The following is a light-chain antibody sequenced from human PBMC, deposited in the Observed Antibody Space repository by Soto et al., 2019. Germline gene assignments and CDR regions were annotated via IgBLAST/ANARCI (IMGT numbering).Light chain of an antibody. V-gene: IGLV1-40*01. CDR3: QSYDNSLSGPVV. J-gene: IGLJ3*02. CDR2: GNN. CDR1: SSNIGAGYD. Sequence: QSVLTQPPSVSGAPGQRVTISCTGGSSNIGAGYDVHWYQQFPGTAPKILIYGNNDRPSGVPDRFSGSKSGASASLAITGLQAEDEADYYCQSYDNSLSGPVVFGGGTKLTVL.